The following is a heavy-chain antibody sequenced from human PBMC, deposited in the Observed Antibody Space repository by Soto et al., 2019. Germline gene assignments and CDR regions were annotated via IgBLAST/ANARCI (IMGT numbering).Heavy chain of an antibody. CDR3: ARTYYDSSGYYNDH. CDR2: IYYSGST. CDR1: AGSIGTSSHY. V-gene: IGHV4-39*01. J-gene: IGHJ4*02. Sequence: PPETLSLTCTASAGSIGTSSHYWVWICQPPGNWVEWMGSIYYSGSTYYNPSLKSPLTISVDTSKNQFSLKLSSVTAADTAVYYCARTYYDSSGYYNDHWGQGTLVPVSS. D-gene: IGHD3-22*01.